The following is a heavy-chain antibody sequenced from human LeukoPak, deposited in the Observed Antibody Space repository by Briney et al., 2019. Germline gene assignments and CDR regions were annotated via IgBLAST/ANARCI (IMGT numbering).Heavy chain of an antibody. Sequence: PSETLSLTCAVYGGSFSGYYWSWIRQPPGKGLEWIGEINHSGSTNYNPSLKSRVTISVDTSKNQFSLKLSSVTAADTAVYYCARGGPLVGAHAEYFQHWGQGTLVTVSS. CDR1: GGSFSGYY. V-gene: IGHV4-34*01. CDR2: INHSGST. J-gene: IGHJ1*01. CDR3: ARGGPLVGAHAEYFQH. D-gene: IGHD1-26*01.